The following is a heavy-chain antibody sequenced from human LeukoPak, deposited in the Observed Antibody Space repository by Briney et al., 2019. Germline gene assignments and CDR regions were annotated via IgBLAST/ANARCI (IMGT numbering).Heavy chain of an antibody. V-gene: IGHV1-46*01. CDR1: GYTFTSYY. CDR3: ARDQGVGATPDG. CDR2: INPSGGST. D-gene: IGHD1-26*01. J-gene: IGHJ4*02. Sequence: ASVKVSCKASGYTFTSYYMHWVRQAPGQGLEWMGIINPSGGSTSYAQKFQGRVTMTRDTSTRTVYMELSSLRSEDTAVYYCARDQGVGATPDGWGQGTLVTVSS.